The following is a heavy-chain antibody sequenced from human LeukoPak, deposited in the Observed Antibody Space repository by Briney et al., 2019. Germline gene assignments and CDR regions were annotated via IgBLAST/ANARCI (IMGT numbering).Heavy chain of an antibody. Sequence: GGSLRLSCAASGFTFSSYAMSWARQAAGKGLEWVSAISGSGGSTYYADSVKGRFTISRDNSKNTLYLQMNSLRAEDTAVYYCAKGIAARWYYFDYWGQGTLVTVSS. V-gene: IGHV3-23*01. CDR2: ISGSGGST. J-gene: IGHJ4*02. CDR3: AKGIAARWYYFDY. D-gene: IGHD6-6*01. CDR1: GFTFSSYA.